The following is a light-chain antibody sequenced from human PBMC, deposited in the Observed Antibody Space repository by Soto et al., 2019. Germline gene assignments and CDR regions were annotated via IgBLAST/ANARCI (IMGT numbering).Light chain of an antibody. CDR1: NSDVNY. J-gene: IGLJ1*01. V-gene: IGLV2-14*01. Sequence: QSVLTQPASVSGAPGQSITISCTGTNSDVNYVSWHQQHPGKAPKLMIYEVINRSSGVSTRFSGSKSGNTASLTISGLQAEDEADYYCSSSTISNTFVFGTGTKLTFL. CDR3: SSSTISNTFV. CDR2: EVI.